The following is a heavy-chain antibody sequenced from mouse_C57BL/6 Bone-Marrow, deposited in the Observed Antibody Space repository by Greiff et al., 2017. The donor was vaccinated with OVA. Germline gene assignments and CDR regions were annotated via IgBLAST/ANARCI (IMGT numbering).Heavy chain of an antibody. D-gene: IGHD2-4*01. CDR3: SRMEIYYDYDVPYYFDY. CDR2: IWWDDDK. J-gene: IGHJ2*01. V-gene: IGHV8-8*01. CDR1: GFSLSTFGMG. Sequence: QVTLKESGPGILQPSQTLSLTCSFSGFSLSTFGMGVGWIRLPSGKGLEWLAHIWWDDDKYYNPALKSRLTISKDTSKKQILLQIAHVDTADTSTCYCSRMEIYYDYDVPYYFDYWGPGTTLTVSS.